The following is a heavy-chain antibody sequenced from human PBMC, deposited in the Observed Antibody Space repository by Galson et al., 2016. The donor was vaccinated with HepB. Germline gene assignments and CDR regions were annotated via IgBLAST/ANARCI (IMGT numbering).Heavy chain of an antibody. J-gene: IGHJ3*02. CDR1: GFTFSNYA. CDR2: ISGSGGST. Sequence: SLRLSCAASGFTFSNYAMTWVRQAPGKGLEWVSTISGSGGSTYYADSVKGRFTISRDNSRNKLYLQMSTLGVDDTAVYYCAKPLELWLLLDAFDIWGQGTMLTVSS. D-gene: IGHD6-19*01. CDR3: AKPLELWLLLDAFDI. V-gene: IGHV3-23*01.